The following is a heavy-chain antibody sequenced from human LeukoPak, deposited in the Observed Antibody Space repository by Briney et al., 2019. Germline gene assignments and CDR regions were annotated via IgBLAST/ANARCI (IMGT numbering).Heavy chain of an antibody. V-gene: IGHV3-48*03. Sequence: TGGSLRLSCAASGFTFSSYEMNWVRQAPGEGLEWVSYISSSGSTIYYADSVKGRFTISRDNAKNSLYLQMNSLRAEDTAVYYCARERGYGDYAPYYYYGMDVWGQGTTVTVSS. J-gene: IGHJ6*02. CDR1: GFTFSSYE. CDR3: ARERGYGDYAPYYYYGMDV. D-gene: IGHD4-17*01. CDR2: ISSSGSTI.